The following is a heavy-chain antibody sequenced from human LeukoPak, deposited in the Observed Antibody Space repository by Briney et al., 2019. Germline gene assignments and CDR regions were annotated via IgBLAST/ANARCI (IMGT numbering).Heavy chain of an antibody. Sequence: GGSLRLSCAASGFTSSSYWMHWVRQAPGKGLVWVPRINSDGSNTNYADSVKGRSTISRDNAKNTVYLQMNSLRAEGTAVYYCARGRGPYGWFDPWGQGTLVTVSS. J-gene: IGHJ5*02. CDR2: INSDGSNT. CDR3: ARGRGPYGWFDP. D-gene: IGHD3-10*01. V-gene: IGHV3-74*01. CDR1: GFTSSSYW.